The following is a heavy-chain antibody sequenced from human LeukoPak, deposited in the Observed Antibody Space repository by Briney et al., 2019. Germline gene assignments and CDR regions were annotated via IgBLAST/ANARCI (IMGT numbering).Heavy chain of an antibody. CDR1: GYTFTSYG. D-gene: IGHD2-15*01. Sequence: GASVKVSCKASGYTFTSYGISWVRQVPGQGLEWMGWISAYNGNTNYAQKLQGRVTMTTDTSTSTAYMELRSLRSDDTAVYYCARYCSGGSCYHRVDHWGQGTLVTVSS. CDR3: ARYCSGGSCYHRVDH. CDR2: ISAYNGNT. V-gene: IGHV1-18*01. J-gene: IGHJ4*02.